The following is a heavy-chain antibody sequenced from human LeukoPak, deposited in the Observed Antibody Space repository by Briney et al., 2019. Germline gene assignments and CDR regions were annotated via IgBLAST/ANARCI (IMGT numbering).Heavy chain of an antibody. CDR1: GFTFSSYE. D-gene: IGHD2-2*01. CDR2: ISSSGSTI. V-gene: IGHV3-48*03. Sequence: GGSLRLSCAASGFTFSSYEMNWVRQAPGKGLEWVSYISSSGSTIYYADSVKGRFTITRENDKTTLYLQMNSLRAEDTAVYYCERWRVVPAATYFDYWGQGTLVTVSS. J-gene: IGHJ4*02. CDR3: ERWRVVPAATYFDY.